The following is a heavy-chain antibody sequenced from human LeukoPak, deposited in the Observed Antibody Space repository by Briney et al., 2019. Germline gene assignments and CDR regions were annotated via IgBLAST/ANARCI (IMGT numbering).Heavy chain of an antibody. V-gene: IGHV3-7*01. CDR1: GFTFSSYW. CDR2: IKRDGSEK. D-gene: IGHD6-19*01. CDR3: ARNTVAGTFDAFDI. Sequence: GGSLRLSCAASGFTFSSYWMSWVRQAPGKGLEWVANIKRDGSEKYYVDSVKGRFTISRDNAKNSLYLQMNSLRAEDTAVYYCARNTVAGTFDAFDIWGRGTMVTVSS. J-gene: IGHJ3*02.